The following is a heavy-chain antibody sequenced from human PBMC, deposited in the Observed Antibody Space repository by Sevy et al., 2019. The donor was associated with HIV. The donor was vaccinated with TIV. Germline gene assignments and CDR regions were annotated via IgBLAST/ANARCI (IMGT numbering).Heavy chain of an antibody. CDR2: FVALFRTS. V-gene: IGHV1-69*13. Sequence: ASVKVSCKASGGTFSSYAINWVRQAPGQGLEWMGGFVALFRTSHYAQKFQGRVTISADESSNTAYMDLSSLTSEETAVYYWAGWGNWNGRGDVWGQGTTVTVSS. D-gene: IGHD1-1*01. J-gene: IGHJ6*02. CDR1: GGTFSSYA. CDR3: AGWGNWNGRGDV.